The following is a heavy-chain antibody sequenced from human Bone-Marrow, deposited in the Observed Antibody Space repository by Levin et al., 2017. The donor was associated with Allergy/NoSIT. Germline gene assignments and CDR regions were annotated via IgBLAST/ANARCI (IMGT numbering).Heavy chain of an antibody. J-gene: IGHJ4*02. CDR1: GFPISSNY. Sequence: GGSLRLSCAASGFPISSNYMSWVRQAPGKGLEWVSVIYSGGETYYADSVKGRFTISRDSSKNTVYLQMSSLRAEDTAVYYCARYMGGLEIGDWGQGTLVSVSS. V-gene: IGHV3-53*01. D-gene: IGHD3-16*02. CDR3: ARYMGGLEIGD. CDR2: IYSGGET.